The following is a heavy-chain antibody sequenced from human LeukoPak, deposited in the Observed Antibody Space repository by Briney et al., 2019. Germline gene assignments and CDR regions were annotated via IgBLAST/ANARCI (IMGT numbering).Heavy chain of an antibody. D-gene: IGHD3-16*01. CDR2: ISSSRSYI. CDR1: GFTFSSYS. Sequence: PGGSLRLSCAASGFTFSSYSMNWVRQAPGKGLEWVSSISSSRSYIYYADSVKGRFTISRDNAKNSLYLQMNSLRAEDTAVYYCARGGDHPTYLFQYMDVWGKGTPVTVSS. V-gene: IGHV3-21*01. J-gene: IGHJ6*03. CDR3: ARGGDHPTYLFQYMDV.